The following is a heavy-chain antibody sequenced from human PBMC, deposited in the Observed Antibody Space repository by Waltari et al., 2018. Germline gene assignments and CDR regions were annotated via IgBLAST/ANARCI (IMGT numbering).Heavy chain of an antibody. CDR3: AREGPTRYYDSGYLGFDVY. Sequence: QLQLQESGPGLVKPSETLSLTCAVSGGSISSNYWSWIRQPPGKGLEWIGRISGSGGSTDYNPSLKSQVTISTDTSKNQFSLKLSSVTAADTAVYYCAREGPTRYYDSGYLGFDVYWGQGVLVTVSS. CDR1: GGSISSNY. J-gene: IGHJ4*02. V-gene: IGHV4-4*07. D-gene: IGHD3-22*01. CDR2: ISGSGGST.